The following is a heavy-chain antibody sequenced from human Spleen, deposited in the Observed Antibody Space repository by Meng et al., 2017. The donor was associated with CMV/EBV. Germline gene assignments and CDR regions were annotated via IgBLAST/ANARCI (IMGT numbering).Heavy chain of an antibody. Sequence: EVQLVGSGGGLVKPGGSLRPSCAASGFTFSSYSMNWVRQAPGKGLEWVSSISSSSSYIYYADSVKGRFTISRDNAKNSLYLQMNSLRAEDTAVYYCARDLVPPYYYDSSGYLDYWGQGTLVTVAS. V-gene: IGHV3-21*01. CDR3: ARDLVPPYYYDSSGYLDY. D-gene: IGHD3-22*01. CDR1: GFTFSSYS. J-gene: IGHJ4*02. CDR2: ISSSSSYI.